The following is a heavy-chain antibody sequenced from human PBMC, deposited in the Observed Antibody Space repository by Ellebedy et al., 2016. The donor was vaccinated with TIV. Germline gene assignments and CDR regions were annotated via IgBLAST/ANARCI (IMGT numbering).Heavy chain of an antibody. Sequence: PGGSLRLSCAPSGFNFGSYAMNWVRQAPGKGLEWVSGITGSASSTNYADSVRGRFTISRDNSNKTLYLQMNSLGAADTAVYYCVKADSISNSWFVSFDSWGQGILVTVSS. V-gene: IGHV3-23*01. CDR3: VKADSISNSWFVSFDS. D-gene: IGHD3-10*01. CDR1: GFNFGSYA. J-gene: IGHJ4*02. CDR2: ITGSASST.